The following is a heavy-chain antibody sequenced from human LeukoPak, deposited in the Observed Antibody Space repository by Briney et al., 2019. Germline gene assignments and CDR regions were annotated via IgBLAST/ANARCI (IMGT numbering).Heavy chain of an antibody. V-gene: IGHV1-69*13. CDR1: RGTFNNYA. Sequence: ASVKVSCKTSRGTFNNYAISWVRQAPGQGLEWMGGIIPIFGTASYAQKLQGRVTITADESTSTAYMELSSLRSEDTAMYYCARDLTMVRGAKYRPYNWFDPWGQGTLVTVSS. CDR3: ARDLTMVRGAKYRPYNWFDP. D-gene: IGHD3-10*01. J-gene: IGHJ5*02. CDR2: IIPIFGTA.